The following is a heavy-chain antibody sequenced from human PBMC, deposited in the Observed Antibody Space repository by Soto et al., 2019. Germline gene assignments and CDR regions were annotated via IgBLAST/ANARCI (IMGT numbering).Heavy chain of an antibody. J-gene: IGHJ3*02. CDR3: PRDQSRFVSPSSGAFDI. CDR1: GFTFSSYA. CDR2: ISYDGSNK. Sequence: GGSLRLSCAASGFTFSSYAMHWVRQAPGKGLEWVAVISYDGSNKYYADSVKGRFTISRDHSTNTLYLPMNRLRAQATAVYYCPRDQSRFVSPSSGAFDIWGQGTMVTVSS. V-gene: IGHV3-30-3*01.